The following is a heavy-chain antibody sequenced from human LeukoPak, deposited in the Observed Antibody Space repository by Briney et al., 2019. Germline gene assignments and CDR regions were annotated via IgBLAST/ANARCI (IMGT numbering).Heavy chain of an antibody. CDR2: LSGNGGSI. V-gene: IGHV3-23*01. D-gene: IGHD3-10*01. Sequence: PGRSLRLSCAASGFPFNSYGLHWVRQAPGKGLEGVSDLSGNGGSIYYADSVKSRFILSRDNSKNTLYLQMSSLRDEDTAVYYCAKDSFGEWFGESIFDCWGQGWLVTVPS. J-gene: IGHJ4*02. CDR3: AKDSFGEWFGESIFDC. CDR1: GFPFNSYG.